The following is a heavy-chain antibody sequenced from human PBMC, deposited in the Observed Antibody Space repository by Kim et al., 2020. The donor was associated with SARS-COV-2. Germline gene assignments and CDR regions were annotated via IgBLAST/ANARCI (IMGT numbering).Heavy chain of an antibody. V-gene: IGHV5-51*01. CDR3: ARGSPFDY. J-gene: IGHJ4*02. Sequence: SDTRYSPSFQGQVTISAGKSISTAYLQWSSLKASDTAMYYCARGSPFDYWGQGTLVTVSS. CDR2: SDT. D-gene: IGHD3-10*01.